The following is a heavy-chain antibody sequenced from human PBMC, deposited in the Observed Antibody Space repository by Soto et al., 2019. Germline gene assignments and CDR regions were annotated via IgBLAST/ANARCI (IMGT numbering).Heavy chain of an antibody. CDR2: INAYNGNT. V-gene: IGHV1-18*01. CDR1: DYTFTDYG. CDR3: ARDLQGSGSYYSPDY. Sequence: QVQLVQSGAEVKKPGASVKVSCKASDYTFTDYGIDWVRQAPGQGLEWMGWINAYNGNTNYAQRLQGRFTISRDNSKNTLYLQMNSLRAEDTAVYYCARDLQGSGSYYSPDYWGQGTLVTVSS. D-gene: IGHD3-10*01. J-gene: IGHJ4*02.